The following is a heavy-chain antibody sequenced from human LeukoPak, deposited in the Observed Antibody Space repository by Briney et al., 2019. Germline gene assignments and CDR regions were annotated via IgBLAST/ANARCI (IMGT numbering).Heavy chain of an antibody. V-gene: IGHV4-34*01. Sequence: SETLSLTCAVYGESFSSYYWSWIRQLPGKGLEWIGEINHRGSTNYNPSLKTRVTISIDTSKNHFSLRLTSVTAADTAVYYCARDGRDASALYNPLRFDSWGQGALVTVSS. D-gene: IGHD1-14*01. CDR1: GESFSSYY. CDR2: INHRGST. J-gene: IGHJ4*02. CDR3: ARDGRDASALYNPLRFDS.